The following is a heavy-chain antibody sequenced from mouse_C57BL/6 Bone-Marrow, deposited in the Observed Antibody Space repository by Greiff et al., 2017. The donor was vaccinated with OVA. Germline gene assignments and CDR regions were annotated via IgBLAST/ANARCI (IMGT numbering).Heavy chain of an antibody. CDR3: ARCGYYLYYYAMDY. V-gene: IGHV1-55*01. CDR2: IYPGSGST. Sequence: QVQLQQPGAELVKPGASVKMSCKASGYTFTSYWITWVKQRPGQGLEWIGDIYPGSGSTNYNEKFKSKATLTIDTSSSTAYMQLSSLTSEDSAVYYCARCGYYLYYYAMDYWGQGTSVTVSS. CDR1: GYTFTSYW. D-gene: IGHD2-3*01. J-gene: IGHJ4*01.